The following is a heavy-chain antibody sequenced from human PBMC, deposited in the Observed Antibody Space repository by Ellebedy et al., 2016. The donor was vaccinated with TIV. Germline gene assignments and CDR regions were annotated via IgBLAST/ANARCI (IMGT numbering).Heavy chain of an antibody. J-gene: IGHJ3*02. Sequence: GESLKISCAASGFTFSDYSMNWIRQTPGKGLEWVSYISSSGSSIYYADSVKGRFTISRDNAKNSLYLQMNSLKAEDTAVYFCARDRSDAFDIWGQGTLVTVSS. CDR1: GFTFSDYS. CDR2: ISSSGSSI. V-gene: IGHV3-11*04. CDR3: ARDRSDAFDI.